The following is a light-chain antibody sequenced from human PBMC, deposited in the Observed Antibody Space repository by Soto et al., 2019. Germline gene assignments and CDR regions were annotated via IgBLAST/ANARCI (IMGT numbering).Light chain of an antibody. V-gene: IGKV1-5*03. Sequence: DIQMTQSPSTLSASVGDRVTITCRASQSISSWLAWYQQKPGKAPKVLIYKASSLESGVPSRFSGSGSGTEFTLTISSLQPEDFATYYCQHYNNYPWTFGQGTKVEIK. CDR1: QSISSW. CDR3: QHYNNYPWT. J-gene: IGKJ1*01. CDR2: KAS.